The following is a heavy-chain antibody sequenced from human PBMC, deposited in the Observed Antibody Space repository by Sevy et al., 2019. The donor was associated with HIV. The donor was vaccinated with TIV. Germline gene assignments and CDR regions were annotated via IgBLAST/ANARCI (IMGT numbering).Heavy chain of an antibody. V-gene: IGHV3-73*01. CDR1: GFTFSGSA. J-gene: IGHJ4*02. D-gene: IGHD3-9*01. CDR3: TASMKTDVLRYFDWLEEPPFDH. Sequence: GSLRLSCAASGFTFSGSAMHWVRQASGKGLEWVGRIRSRVNSHATAYAASVKGRFTISRDDSENTAFLQMSSLKTEDTAVYYCTASMKTDVLRYFDWLEEPPFDHWGQGTLVTVSS. CDR2: IRSRVNSHAT.